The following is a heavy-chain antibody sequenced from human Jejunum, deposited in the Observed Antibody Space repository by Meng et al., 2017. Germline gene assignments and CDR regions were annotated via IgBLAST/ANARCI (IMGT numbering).Heavy chain of an antibody. D-gene: IGHD3-22*01. Sequence: ASVKVSCKASGYTFTSYAINWLRQAPGQGPEWMGWINTNNGNPTYAQGFTGRFVFSLDTSVSTAYVQISSLKVEDTAMYYCARDNYDTASRFDYWGQGTRVTCS. J-gene: IGHJ4*02. CDR3: ARDNYDTASRFDY. CDR1: GYTFTSYA. CDR2: INTNNGNP. V-gene: IGHV7-4-1*02.